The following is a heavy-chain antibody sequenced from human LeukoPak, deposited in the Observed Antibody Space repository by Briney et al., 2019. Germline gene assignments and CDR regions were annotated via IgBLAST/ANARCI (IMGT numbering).Heavy chain of an antibody. D-gene: IGHD6-13*01. CDR3: ARGALIAAGIFDP. CDR2: IKQDGSAK. CDR1: GFTFSSYW. J-gene: IGHJ5*02. V-gene: IGHV3-7*02. Sequence: GGSLRLSCAASGFTFSSYWMNWVRHAPGKGLEWVANIKQDGSAKTYVDSVKGRFTISRDNAKNSLYLQMNSLRAEDTAVYYCARGALIAAGIFDPWGQGTLVTVSS.